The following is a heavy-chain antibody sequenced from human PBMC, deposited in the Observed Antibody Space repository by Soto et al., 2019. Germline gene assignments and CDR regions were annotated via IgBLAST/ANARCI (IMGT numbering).Heavy chain of an antibody. CDR2: INYSGST. CDR1: TGSTSPSRNH. J-gene: IGHJ6*02. V-gene: IGHV4-39*01. Sequence: SEALSLTCIVSTGSTSPSRNHLSWIRHAPEKGLERIGNINYSGSTYYNPSLRSRLTISVDTSNNQFSLTLSSVTAADTAVYYCAKLAGYCSGTSCYGHYAMDVWGQGTTVT. D-gene: IGHD2-2*01. CDR3: AKLAGYCSGTSCYGHYAMDV.